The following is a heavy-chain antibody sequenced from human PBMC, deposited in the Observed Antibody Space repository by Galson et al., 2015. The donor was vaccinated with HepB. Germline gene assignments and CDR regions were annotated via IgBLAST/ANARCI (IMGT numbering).Heavy chain of an antibody. CDR3: ARELHDGQTGGNDAFDI. V-gene: IGHV1-46*01. CDR1: GYTFTSYY. J-gene: IGHJ3*02. Sequence: SVKVSCKASGYTFTSYYMHWVRQAPGQGLEWMGIINPSGGSTSYAQKSQGRVTMTRDTSTSTVYMELSSLRSEDTAVYYCARELHDGQTGGNDAFDIWGQGTMVTVSS. CDR2: INPSGGST. D-gene: IGHD7-27*01.